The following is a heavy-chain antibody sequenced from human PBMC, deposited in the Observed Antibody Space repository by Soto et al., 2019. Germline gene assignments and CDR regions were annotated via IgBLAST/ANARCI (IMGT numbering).Heavy chain of an antibody. J-gene: IGHJ6*02. CDR1: GGSISGSSYY. V-gene: IGHV4-39*01. Sequence: PSETLSLTCTVSGGSISGSSYYWGWIRQPPGKGLEWIGSIYYSGNTYYNSSLKSRVTISVDMSKNQFSLKLSSVTAADTAVYYCAPGGYWVTTYYYYYGMDVWGQGTTVTVSS. CDR3: APGGYWVTTYYYYYGMDV. D-gene: IGHD3-22*01. CDR2: IYYSGNT.